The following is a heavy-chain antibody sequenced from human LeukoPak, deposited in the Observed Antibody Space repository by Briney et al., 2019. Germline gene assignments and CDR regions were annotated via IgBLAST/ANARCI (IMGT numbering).Heavy chain of an antibody. Sequence: KASETLSLTCTVSGGSISNYYWTWIRQPAGKGLEWIGRIYTSGTTNYNPSLKSRVTMSVDTSKNQFSLKLSSVTAADTAVYYCARWGYCSGGTCYNGASDYWGQGTLVTVSS. CDR3: ARWGYCSGGTCYNGASDY. D-gene: IGHD2-15*01. J-gene: IGHJ4*02. V-gene: IGHV4-4*07. CDR1: GGSISNYY. CDR2: IYTSGTT.